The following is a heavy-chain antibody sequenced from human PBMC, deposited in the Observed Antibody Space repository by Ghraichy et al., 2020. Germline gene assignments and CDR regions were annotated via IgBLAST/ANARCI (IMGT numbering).Heavy chain of an antibody. Sequence: GGSLRLSCAASGFTFSSYEMNWVRQAPGKGLEWVSYISSDGSTAYYADSVKGRFTISRDNAKNSLYLQMNSLRAEDTAVYYCANLYYYMDVWGKGTTVTVSS. CDR1: GFTFSSYE. J-gene: IGHJ6*03. V-gene: IGHV3-48*03. CDR2: ISSDGSTA. CDR3: ANLYYYMDV.